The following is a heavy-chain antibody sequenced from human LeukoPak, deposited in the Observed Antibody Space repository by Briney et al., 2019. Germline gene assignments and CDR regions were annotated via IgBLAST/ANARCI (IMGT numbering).Heavy chain of an antibody. V-gene: IGHV4-59*01. D-gene: IGHD6-19*01. Sequence: SETLSLTCTVSGGSISSYHWSWIRQPPGKGLECIGYIYYSGSTNYNPSLKSRVTISVDTSKNQFSLKLSSATAADTAVYYCARAPTSGWYQGGYYYMDVWGKGTTVTISS. CDR3: ARAPTSGWYQGGYYYMDV. CDR2: IYYSGST. J-gene: IGHJ6*03. CDR1: GGSISSYH.